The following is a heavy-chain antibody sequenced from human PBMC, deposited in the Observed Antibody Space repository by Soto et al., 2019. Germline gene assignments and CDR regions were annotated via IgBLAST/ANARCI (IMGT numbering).Heavy chain of an antibody. V-gene: IGHV3-53*01. D-gene: IGHD2-15*01. J-gene: IGHJ6*02. CDR1: GVTVSSTY. CDR3: AKDLGPLRLLNYYFYGLDV. Sequence: GGALKLSCKASGVTVSSTYMSWVRQAPGMGLEWVAVIESGGSTHYADSVKGRFTISRDIPKNMIYLQLHTLRAEDTAVYYCAKDLGPLRLLNYYFYGLDVWGQGTTVTVSS. CDR2: IESGGST.